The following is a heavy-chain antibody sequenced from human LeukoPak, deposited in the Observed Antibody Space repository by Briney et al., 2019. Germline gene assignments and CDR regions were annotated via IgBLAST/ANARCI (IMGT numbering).Heavy chain of an antibody. CDR2: ISGYNGNT. Sequence: ASVKVSCKASGYTFTSYGISWVRQAPGQGLEWMGWISGYNGNTNYAQNLQGRVTMTTDTSTSTAYMELSRLRSDDTAVYYCASVTLSAYDGDYRGQGTLVTVSS. J-gene: IGHJ4*02. V-gene: IGHV1-18*01. CDR1: GYTFTSYG. CDR3: ASVTLSAYDGDY. D-gene: IGHD5-12*01.